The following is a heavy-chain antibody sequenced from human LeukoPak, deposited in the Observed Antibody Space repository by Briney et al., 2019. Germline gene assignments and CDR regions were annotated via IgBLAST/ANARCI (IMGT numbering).Heavy chain of an antibody. V-gene: IGHV4-30-4*08. CDR2: IYYSGST. CDR1: GGSISSGDYY. D-gene: IGHD2-2*01. CDR3: ARHGTPGVEYQLLTSAFDI. Sequence: PSQTLSLTCTVSGGSISSGDYYWSWIRQPPGKGLEWIGYIYYSGSTYYNPSLKSRVTISVDTSKNQFSLKLSSVTAADTAVHYCARHGTPGVEYQLLTSAFDIWAEGTMVTVSS. J-gene: IGHJ3*02.